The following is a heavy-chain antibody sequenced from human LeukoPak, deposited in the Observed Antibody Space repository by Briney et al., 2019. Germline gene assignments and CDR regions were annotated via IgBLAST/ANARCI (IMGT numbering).Heavy chain of an antibody. V-gene: IGHV3-30-3*01. D-gene: IGHD7-27*01. CDR2: ISYDGSNK. J-gene: IGHJ4*02. CDR1: GFTFSSYA. Sequence: GGSLRLSCAASGFTFSSYAMHWVRQAPGKGLEWVAVISYDGSNKYYVDSVKGRFTISRDNSKNTLYLQMNSLRAEDTAVYYCARQLGEAFDYWGQGTLVTVSS. CDR3: ARQLGEAFDY.